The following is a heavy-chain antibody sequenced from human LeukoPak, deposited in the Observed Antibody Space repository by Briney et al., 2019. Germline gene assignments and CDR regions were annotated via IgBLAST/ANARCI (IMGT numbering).Heavy chain of an antibody. CDR1: GGSISTFY. D-gene: IGHD3-10*01. CDR3: ARQESSYGSGSYFDY. Sequence: SETLSLTCTVSGGSISTFYWTWSRQPPGKGLEWIGSISYSGSTNNSPSLEGRVTMSVDTSKNQFSLQLSSVTAADTAVYFCARQESSYGSGSYFDYWGQGLLVTVSS. V-gene: IGHV4-59*08. CDR2: ISYSGST. J-gene: IGHJ4*02.